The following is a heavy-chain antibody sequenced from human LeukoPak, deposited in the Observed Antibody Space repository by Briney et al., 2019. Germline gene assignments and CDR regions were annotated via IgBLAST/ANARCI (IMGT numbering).Heavy chain of an antibody. CDR1: GLPFTSIN. CDR3: AKMEVVTADDKYFQY. CDR2: IGSSGGST. J-gene: IGHJ1*01. Sequence: PGGSLRLSCPASGLPFTSINIAWARKAQGKGLEWVPVIGSSGGSTYYADSVKGRFTISRDNSKNTLYLQMNSLRAEDTAVYYCAKMEVVTADDKYFQYWGQGTLVTVSS. V-gene: IGHV3-23*01. D-gene: IGHD2-21*02.